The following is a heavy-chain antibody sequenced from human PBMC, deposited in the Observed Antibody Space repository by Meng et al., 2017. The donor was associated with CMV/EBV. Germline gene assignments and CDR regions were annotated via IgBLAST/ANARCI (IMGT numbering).Heavy chain of an antibody. V-gene: IGHV3-21*04. CDR1: GFTFSSYS. CDR2: ISSSSSYI. CDR3: ARDFPKYYDILTGWVGGYYFDY. D-gene: IGHD3-9*01. Sequence: GGSLRLSCAASGFTFSSYSMNWVRQAPGKGLEWVSSISSSSSYIYYADSAKGRFTISRDNAKNSLYLQMNSLRAEDTAVYYCARDFPKYYDILTGWVGGYYFDYWGQGTLVTVSS. J-gene: IGHJ4*02.